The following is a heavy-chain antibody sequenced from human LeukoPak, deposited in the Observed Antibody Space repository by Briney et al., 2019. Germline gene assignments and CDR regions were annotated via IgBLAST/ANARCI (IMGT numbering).Heavy chain of an antibody. J-gene: IGHJ4*02. CDR2: ISSSTSSII. CDR3: ASYYESSGYYV. D-gene: IGHD3-22*01. CDR1: GFTFSSYS. Sequence: PGGSLRLSCAAPGFTFSSYSMNWVRQAPGKGLEWVSYISSSTSSIIYYADSVEGRFTISRDNAKNSLYLQMNSLRAEDTAVYYCASYYESSGYYVWGQGTLVTVSS. V-gene: IGHV3-48*01.